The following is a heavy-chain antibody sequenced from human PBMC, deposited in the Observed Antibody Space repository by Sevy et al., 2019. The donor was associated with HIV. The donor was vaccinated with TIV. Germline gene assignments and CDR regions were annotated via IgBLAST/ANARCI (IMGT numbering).Heavy chain of an antibody. CDR1: GFTFSSYG. V-gene: IGHV3-33*06. Sequence: GGSLRLSCAASGFTFSSYGMHWVRQAPGKGLEWVAVIWYDGSNKYYADSVKGRFTISRDNSKNTLYLQMNSLRAEDTAVYYRAKFSRRSEFDYWGQGTLVTVSS. CDR3: AKFSRRSEFDY. J-gene: IGHJ4*02. D-gene: IGHD2-15*01. CDR2: IWYDGSNK.